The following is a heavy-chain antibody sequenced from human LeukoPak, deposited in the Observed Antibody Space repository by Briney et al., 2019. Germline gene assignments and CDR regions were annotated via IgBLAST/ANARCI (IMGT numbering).Heavy chain of an antibody. V-gene: IGHV3-23*01. D-gene: IGHD3-22*01. CDR1: GITLSNYG. Sequence: GGSLRLSCAVSGITLSNYGMTWVRQAPGKGLEWVAGISGSGGTTRYADSVKGRFTISRDNPKNTLYLQMNSLRAEDTAVYFCAKRGVVIRVILVGFHKEAYYFDSWGQGALVAVSS. J-gene: IGHJ4*02. CDR2: ISGSGGTT. CDR3: AKRGVVIRVILVGFHKEAYYFDS.